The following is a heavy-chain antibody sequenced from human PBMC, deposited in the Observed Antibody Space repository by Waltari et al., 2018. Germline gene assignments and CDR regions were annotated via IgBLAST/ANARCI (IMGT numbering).Heavy chain of an antibody. CDR1: GGSISSGGYY. CDR2: IYYSGST. Sequence: QVQLQESGPGLVKPSQTLSLTCTVSGGSISSGGYYWSWIRQHPGKGLEWIGYIYYSGSTYYNPSLKSRVTISVDTSKNQFSLKLSSVTAADTAVYYCARGNNSPRAAVHLNYFDYWGQGTLVTVSS. D-gene: IGHD6-13*01. CDR3: ARGNNSPRAAVHLNYFDY. J-gene: IGHJ4*02. V-gene: IGHV4-31*03.